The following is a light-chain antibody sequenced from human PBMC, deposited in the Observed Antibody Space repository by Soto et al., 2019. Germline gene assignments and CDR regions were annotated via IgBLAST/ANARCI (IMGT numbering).Light chain of an antibody. Sequence: EIVLTQSAGTLSLSPGERATLSCRTSQSLTSGYLAWYQQKHGQALRLLIYGASNRPTGIPDRFSGGGSGTDFTLTISRLEPEDFAVYYCQQYGTAPYIFGQGTKVEIK. CDR2: GAS. V-gene: IGKV3-20*01. CDR1: QSLTSGY. CDR3: QQYGTAPYI. J-gene: IGKJ2*01.